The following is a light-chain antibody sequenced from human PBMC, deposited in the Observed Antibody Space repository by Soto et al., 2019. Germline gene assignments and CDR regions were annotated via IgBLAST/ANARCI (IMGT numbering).Light chain of an antibody. CDR1: QSVSSSY. Sequence: DIMLSQSPGTLSLSPGERATLSCRASQSVSSSYLAWYQQKPGQAHRLLIYGASTRATGSPDRFSASGSATEFTLTISSLLSEDFAVYYCQQYNDWPRTFGQGTKVDIK. V-gene: IGKV3-15*01. J-gene: IGKJ1*01. CDR3: QQYNDWPRT. CDR2: GAS.